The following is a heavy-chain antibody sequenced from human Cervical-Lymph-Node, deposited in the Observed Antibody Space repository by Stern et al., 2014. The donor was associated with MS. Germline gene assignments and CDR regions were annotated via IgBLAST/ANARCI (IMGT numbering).Heavy chain of an antibody. CDR3: ARHGGPNWNHEAHNWFDP. V-gene: IGHV5-51*03. CDR1: EFNFNTHW. CDR2: LYPGNSDT. Sequence: EVHLVESGAEVKKPGESLKISCKGSEFNFNTHWIAWVRQMPGKGLEWLGNLYPGNSDTSYNPSLQGQVSISADKSITTAYLHFSSLKASDSAMYFCARHGGPNWNHEAHNWFDPWGQGTLVTVSS. J-gene: IGHJ5*02. D-gene: IGHD1-14*01.